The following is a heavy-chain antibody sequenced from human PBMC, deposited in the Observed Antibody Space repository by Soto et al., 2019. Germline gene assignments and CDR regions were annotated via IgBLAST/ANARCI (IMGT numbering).Heavy chain of an antibody. CDR3: ARDFYYDSSGYPTGWDYYYGMDV. V-gene: IGHV1-18*01. CDR1: GYTFTSYG. CDR2: ISGYKGNT. D-gene: IGHD3-22*01. J-gene: IGHJ6*02. Sequence: QVQLVQSGAEVKKPGASVKVSCKASGYTFTSYGISWVRQAPGQVLEWMGWISGYKGNTNYAQKLQGRVTMTTDTATSTAYMELRSLRSDDTAVYYCARDFYYDSSGYPTGWDYYYGMDVWGQGTTVTVSS.